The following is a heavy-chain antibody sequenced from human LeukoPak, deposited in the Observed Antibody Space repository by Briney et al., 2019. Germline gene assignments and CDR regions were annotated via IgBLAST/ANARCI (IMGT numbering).Heavy chain of an antibody. CDR3: ARVPQVDTAMVDY. V-gene: IGHV1-18*01. D-gene: IGHD5-18*01. J-gene: IGHJ4*02. CDR2: ISAYNGNT. Sequence: KVSXKAXGYTFTSYGISWVRQAPGQGLEWMGWISAYNGNTNYAQKLQGRVTMTTDTSTSTAYMELRSLRSDDTAVYYCARVPQVDTAMVDYWGQGTLVTVSS. CDR1: GYTFTSYG.